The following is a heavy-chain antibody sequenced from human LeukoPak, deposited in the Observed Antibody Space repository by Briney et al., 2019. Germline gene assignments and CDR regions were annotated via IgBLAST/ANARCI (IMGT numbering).Heavy chain of an antibody. CDR2: ISGSGGST. CDR3: AKVGQQWLVFDY. V-gene: IGHV3-23*01. J-gene: IGHJ4*02. CDR1: GFTFSSYA. Sequence: GASLRLSCAASGFTFSSYAMSWVRQAPGKGLEWVSAISGSGGSTYYADSVKGRFTISRDNSKNPLYLQMNSLRAEDTAVYYCAKVGQQWLVFDYWGQGTLVTVSS. D-gene: IGHD6-19*01.